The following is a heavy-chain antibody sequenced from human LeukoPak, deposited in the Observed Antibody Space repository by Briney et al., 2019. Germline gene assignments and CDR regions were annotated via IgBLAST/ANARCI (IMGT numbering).Heavy chain of an antibody. J-gene: IGHJ4*02. CDR2: INPNSGGT. Sequence: ASVTVSCKASGYTFTGYYMHWVRQAPGQGLEWMGWINPNSGGTNYAQKFQGRVTMTRDTSISTAYMELSRLRSDDTAVYYCARSRVRFLEWLLFYWGQGTLVTVSS. D-gene: IGHD3-3*01. CDR3: ARSRVRFLEWLLFY. CDR1: GYTFTGYY. V-gene: IGHV1-2*02.